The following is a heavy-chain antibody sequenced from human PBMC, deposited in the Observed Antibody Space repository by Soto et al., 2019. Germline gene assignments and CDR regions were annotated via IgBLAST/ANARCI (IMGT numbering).Heavy chain of an antibody. CDR2: ISHSGTS. CDR1: GGSISSSHW. D-gene: IGHD3-9*01. CDR3: ARVVLTITRGAFDA. J-gene: IGHJ3*01. V-gene: IGHV4-4*02. Sequence: QVQLQESGPGLVKPSGTLSLTCAVSGGSISSSHWWTWVRQSPGKGLEYIGKISHSGTSNSNPSLKSRVTLSVDKSKIHFSLTLTSVTAADTAVCYCARVVLTITRGAFDAWGQGTLVIVSS.